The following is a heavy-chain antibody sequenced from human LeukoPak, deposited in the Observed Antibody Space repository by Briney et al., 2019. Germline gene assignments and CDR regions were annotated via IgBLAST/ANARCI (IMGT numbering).Heavy chain of an antibody. Sequence: SETLSLTCAVYGGSFSGYYCSWIRQPPGKGLEWIGEINHSGSTNYNPSLKSRVTISMVPSKQQFSLSLSSVTAADTAVYYCARGAWATRLGSWGLGTPVIVSS. CDR1: GGSFSGYY. CDR2: INHSGST. D-gene: IGHD2-15*01. V-gene: IGHV4-34*01. J-gene: IGHJ4*02. CDR3: ARGAWATRLGS.